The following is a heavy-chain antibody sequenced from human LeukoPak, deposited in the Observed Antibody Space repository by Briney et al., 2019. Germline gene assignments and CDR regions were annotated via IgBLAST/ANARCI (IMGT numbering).Heavy chain of an antibody. V-gene: IGHV4-39*01. CDR3: ARLRGGDGRVDY. J-gene: IGHJ4*02. CDR2: ICYSGRP. CDR1: SGSISSSSYY. D-gene: IGHD3-10*01. Sequence: PSDTLSLPCTVSSGSISSSSYYWRWIRQPPGKGLEWIGSICYSGRPYYIPSLKSRVTISVDTSKNQCSLKLSSVTGAGTAVYFCARLRGGDGRVDYWGQGTLVTVSS.